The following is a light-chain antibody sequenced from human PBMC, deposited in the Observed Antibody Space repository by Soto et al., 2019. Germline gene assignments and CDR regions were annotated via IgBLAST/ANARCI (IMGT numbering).Light chain of an antibody. Sequence: IHITHSPSSLSSYIVYMVTVPCLASENINKYVNRYQQKLGKAPKLLIYAAATLQSGVPSRFRGSGSGTDFTLTITSLQSEDFAIYYCQQSYKNPATFGGGTKVDIK. V-gene: IGKV1-39*01. CDR1: ENINKY. CDR3: QQSYKNPAT. J-gene: IGKJ4*01. CDR2: AAA.